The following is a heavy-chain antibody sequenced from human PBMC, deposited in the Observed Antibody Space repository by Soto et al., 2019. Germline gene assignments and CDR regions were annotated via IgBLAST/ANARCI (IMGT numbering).Heavy chain of an antibody. Sequence: GGSLRLSCAASGFTFSSYGMHWVRQAPGKGLEWVAVISYDGSNKYYADSVKGRFTISRDNSKNTLYLQMNSLRAEDTAVYYCAKEGSGWFNFDYWGQGTLVTVSS. CDR1: GFTFSSYG. J-gene: IGHJ4*02. CDR3: AKEGSGWFNFDY. CDR2: ISYDGSNK. V-gene: IGHV3-30*18. D-gene: IGHD6-19*01.